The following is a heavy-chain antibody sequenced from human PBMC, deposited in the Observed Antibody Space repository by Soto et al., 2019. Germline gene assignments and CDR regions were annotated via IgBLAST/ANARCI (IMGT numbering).Heavy chain of an antibody. CDR3: AAVCSSTSCPNSYFDY. J-gene: IGHJ4*02. D-gene: IGHD2-2*01. CDR2: IVVGSGNT. V-gene: IGHV1-58*01. CDR1: GVTFTSSA. Sequence: SVKVSCKASGVTFTSSAVQWVRQARGQRLEWIGWIVVGSGNTNYAQKFQERVTITRDMSTSTAYMELSSLRSEDTAVYYCAAVCSSTSCPNSYFDYWGQGTLVTVSS.